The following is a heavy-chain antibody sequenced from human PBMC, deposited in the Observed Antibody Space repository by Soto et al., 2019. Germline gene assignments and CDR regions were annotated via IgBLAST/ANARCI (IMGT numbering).Heavy chain of an antibody. CDR2: INHSGST. D-gene: IGHD2-15*01. CDR1: GGSFSGYY. J-gene: IGHJ4*02. V-gene: IGHV4-34*01. Sequence: QVQLQQWGAGLLKPSETLSLTCAVYGGSFSGYYWSWIRQPPGKGLEWIGEINHSGSTNYNPSLKSRVSISVDTSKNQFSLKLSSVTAADTAVYYCARRPRARRGSGGSCYPYWGQGTLVTVSS. CDR3: ARRPRARRGSGGSCYPY.